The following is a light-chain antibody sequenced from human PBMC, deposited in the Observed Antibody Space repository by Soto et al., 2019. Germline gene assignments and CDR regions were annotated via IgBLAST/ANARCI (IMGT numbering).Light chain of an antibody. CDR3: CAYEGSIPDVV. J-gene: IGLJ2*01. CDR2: EGS. Sequence: QSALTQPASVSGSPGQSITITCTGTSSDVGSYNLVSWYQQHPGKAPKLMIYEGSKRPSGVSNRFSGSKSGNTASLTISGLQAEDEADYYCCAYEGSIPDVVFGGGTKLTVL. V-gene: IGLV2-23*01. CDR1: SSDVGSYNL.